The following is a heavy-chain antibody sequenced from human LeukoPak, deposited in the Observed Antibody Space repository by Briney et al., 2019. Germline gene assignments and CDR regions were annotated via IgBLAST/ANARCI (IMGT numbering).Heavy chain of an antibody. CDR3: ARVVSSSYYEVDY. V-gene: IGHV4-31*03. J-gene: IGHJ4*02. CDR1: GDSISSGGYY. CDR2: IYYSGTT. D-gene: IGHD3-22*01. Sequence: SQTLSLTCTVSGDSISSGGYYWSWTRQHPGKGLEWIGYIYYSGTTYYNPSLKSRVTMSVDTSKNHFSLNLTSVTAADTAVYHCARVVSSSYYEVDYWGQGTLVTVSS.